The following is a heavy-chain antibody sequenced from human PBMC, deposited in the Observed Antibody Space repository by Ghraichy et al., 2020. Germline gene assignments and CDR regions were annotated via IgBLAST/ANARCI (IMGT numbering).Heavy chain of an antibody. J-gene: IGHJ6*02. CDR3: VRATNWNYVMDV. Sequence: GESQNISCAAPGVTSSSYWMHWVRQAPGKGLVWVSRIKSDGSSIFYADSVKGRFTISRDNAKNTLYLQMNSLRAEDTAVYYCVRATNWNYVMDVWGQGTTVSVSS. D-gene: IGHD2-8*01. V-gene: IGHV3-74*01. CDR1: GVTSSSYW. CDR2: IKSDGSSI.